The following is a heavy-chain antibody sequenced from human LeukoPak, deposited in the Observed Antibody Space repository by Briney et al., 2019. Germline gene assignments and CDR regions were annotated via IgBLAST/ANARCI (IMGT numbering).Heavy chain of an antibody. CDR2: INHSGST. Sequence: SETLSLTCAVYGGSFSGYYWSWIRQPPGKGLEWIGEINHSGSTNYNPSLKSRVTISVDTSKNQFSLKLSSVTAADTAVYYCARVDLRYCSSTSCYRAGGFDYWGQGTLVTVSS. D-gene: IGHD2-2*01. J-gene: IGHJ4*02. CDR1: GGSFSGYY. V-gene: IGHV4-34*01. CDR3: ARVDLRYCSSTSCYRAGGFDY.